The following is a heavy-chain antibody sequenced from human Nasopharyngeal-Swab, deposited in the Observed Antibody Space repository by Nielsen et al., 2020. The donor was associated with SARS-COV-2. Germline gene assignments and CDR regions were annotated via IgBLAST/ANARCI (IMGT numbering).Heavy chain of an antibody. CDR1: GFGFSAFA. CDR2: AGGNDGST. J-gene: IGHJ4*02. D-gene: IGHD6-19*01. Sequence: GGSLRLSCAASGFGFSAFAMSWVRQAPGKGLEWVSAAGGNDGSTFYADSVRGRFTISRDSSKNTLYLQMNSLRAEDKALYYCAKKYGTRGWYVGLDYWGQGTQVTVSS. V-gene: IGHV3-23*01. CDR3: AKKYGTRGWYVGLDY.